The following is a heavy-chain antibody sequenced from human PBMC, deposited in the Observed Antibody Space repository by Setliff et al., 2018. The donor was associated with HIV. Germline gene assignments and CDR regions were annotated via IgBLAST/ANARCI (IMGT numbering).Heavy chain of an antibody. J-gene: IGHJ4*02. V-gene: IGHV3-15*01. CDR3: TREIRDGYPRSSN. D-gene: IGHD3-10*01. CDR1: GFTFSAHG. CDR2: IKSKRDGGTT. Sequence: GGSLRLSCAASGFTFSAHGMHWVRQAPGKGLEWLGRIKSKRDGGTTDYAAPVKGRFTISRDDSKSTLYLQLTTLRTEDTGFYFCTREIRDGYPRSSNWGQGTLVTVSS.